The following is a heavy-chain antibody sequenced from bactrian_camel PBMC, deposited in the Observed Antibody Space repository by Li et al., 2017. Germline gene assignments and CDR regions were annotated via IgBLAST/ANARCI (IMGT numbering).Heavy chain of an antibody. J-gene: IGHJ6*01. V-gene: IGHV3S63*01. D-gene: IGHD2*01. CDR2: IDSDGSE. CDR3: AAEDGGVVITTCPSREFGY. CDR1: GLNFDAYA. Sequence: QLVESGGGLVQAGGSLRLSCTVSGLNFDAYAMGWFRQGTGKEREGVAAIDSDGSEYYAYSVPGRFTTSRDNAKNTVYLRMNSLKPEDTAVYYCAAEDGGVVITTCPSREFGYWGQGTQVTVS.